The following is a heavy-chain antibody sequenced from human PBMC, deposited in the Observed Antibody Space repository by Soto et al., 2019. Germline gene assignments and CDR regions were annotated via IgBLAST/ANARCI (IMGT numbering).Heavy chain of an antibody. D-gene: IGHD1-7*01. CDR1: GGTFSSYA. Sequence: ASVKVSCKAPGGTFSSYANSWGRQAPGQGLEWMGGIIPIFVTANYAQKFQGRVTITADKSTSTAYMELSSLRSEDTAVYYCARVAITGTKRYYYGMDVWGHGTTVTDSS. CDR3: ARVAITGTKRYYYGMDV. CDR2: IIPIFVTA. J-gene: IGHJ6*02. V-gene: IGHV1-69*06.